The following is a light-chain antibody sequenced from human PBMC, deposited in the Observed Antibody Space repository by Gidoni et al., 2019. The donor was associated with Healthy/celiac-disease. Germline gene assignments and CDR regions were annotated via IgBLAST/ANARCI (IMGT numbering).Light chain of an antibody. Sequence: QLVLTQSPSASAPLAAPVKLTCTLSSGYSSYAIAWHPQQPEKGHRYLMKLNRDVSHSKGDGIHDRFSGSSCGAEHYLTISSLQSEDEADYYCQSWGTGIRVFGGGTKLTVL. CDR2: LNRDVSH. CDR3: QSWGTGIRV. V-gene: IGLV4-69*01. CDR1: SGYSSYA. J-gene: IGLJ3*02.